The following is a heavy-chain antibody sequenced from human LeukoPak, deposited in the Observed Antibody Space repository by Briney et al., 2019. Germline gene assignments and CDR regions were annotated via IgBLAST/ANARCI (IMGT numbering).Heavy chain of an antibody. D-gene: IGHD3-22*01. CDR3: AREWLDAFDI. V-gene: IGHV4-31*03. J-gene: IGHJ3*02. CDR2: IYYSGST. Sequence: PSQTLSLTCTVSGGSISSGGYYWSWSRQHRGNGLEWIGYIYYSGSTYYNPSLKSRVTISVDTSKNQFSLKLSSVTAADTAVYYCAREWLDAFDIWGQGTMVTVSS. CDR1: GGSISSGGYY.